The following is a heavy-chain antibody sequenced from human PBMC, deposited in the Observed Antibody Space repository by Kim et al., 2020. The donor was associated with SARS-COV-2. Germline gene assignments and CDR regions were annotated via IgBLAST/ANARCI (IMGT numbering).Heavy chain of an antibody. Sequence: KVQGRVTMTEDTSTDTAYMELSSLRSEDTAVYYCASLWFGELHPPNWFDPWGQGTLVTVSS. V-gene: IGHV1-24*01. J-gene: IGHJ5*02. CDR3: ASLWFGELHPPNWFDP. D-gene: IGHD3-10*01.